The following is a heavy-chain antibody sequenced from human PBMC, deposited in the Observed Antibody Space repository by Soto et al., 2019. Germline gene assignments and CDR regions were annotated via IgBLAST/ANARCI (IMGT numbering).Heavy chain of an antibody. CDR1: GYTFTSYD. D-gene: IGHD3-10*01. Sequence: QVQLVQSGAEVKKPGASVKVSCKASGYTFTSYDINWVRQATGQGLEWMGWMNPNSGNTGYAQKFQGRVAMTRNTSISTAYMELSSLRSEDTAVYYCASPSLLADYYYYGMDVWGQGTTVTVS. CDR2: MNPNSGNT. J-gene: IGHJ6*02. V-gene: IGHV1-8*01. CDR3: ASPSLLADYYYYGMDV.